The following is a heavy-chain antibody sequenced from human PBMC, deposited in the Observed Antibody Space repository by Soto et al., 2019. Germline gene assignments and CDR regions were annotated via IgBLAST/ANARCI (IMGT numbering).Heavy chain of an antibody. V-gene: IGHV3-7*01. D-gene: IGHD3-10*01. CDR2: IKQDGSDK. CDR1: GFTFSNFW. CDR3: ARYSGSFSLDY. Sequence: AGGSLRLSCAASGFTFSNFWMSWVRQAPGKGLEWVANIKQDGSDKYYVDSVKGRFTISRDNAKNSLYLQMNSLRAEDTAVYYCARYSGSFSLDYWGQGTLVTSPQ. J-gene: IGHJ4*02.